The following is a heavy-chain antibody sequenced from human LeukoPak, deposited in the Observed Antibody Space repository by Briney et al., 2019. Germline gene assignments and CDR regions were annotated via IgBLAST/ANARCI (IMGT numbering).Heavy chain of an antibody. CDR3: ARQVEMATTYFDY. CDR1: GGSISDYY. D-gene: IGHD5-24*01. Sequence: PSETLSLTCSVSGGSISDYYWSWIRQPAGKGLQWIGRIYGSGSTDYNPSLKSRVTMSIDTSKNQFSLKLSSVTAADTAVYYCARQVEMATTYFDYWGQGTLVTVSS. CDR2: IYGSGST. J-gene: IGHJ4*02. V-gene: IGHV4-4*07.